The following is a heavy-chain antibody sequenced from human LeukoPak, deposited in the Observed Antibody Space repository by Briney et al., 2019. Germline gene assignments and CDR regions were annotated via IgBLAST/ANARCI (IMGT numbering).Heavy chain of an antibody. V-gene: IGHV3-33*06. CDR2: IGYDGSNK. CDR1: GFTFSTYG. J-gene: IGHJ4*02. Sequence: GRSLRLSCAASGFTFSTYGMHWVRQAPGKGLEWVAVIGYDGSNKYYADSVKGRFTISRDNSKNTLYLQMNSLRAEDTAVYYCAKDIDYGGANWGQGTLVIVSS. CDR3: AKDIDYGGAN. D-gene: IGHD4-23*01.